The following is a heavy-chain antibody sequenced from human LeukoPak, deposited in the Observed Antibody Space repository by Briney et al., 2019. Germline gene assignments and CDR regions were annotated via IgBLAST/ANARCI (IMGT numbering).Heavy chain of an antibody. CDR3: VRGGDDGDYLKY. J-gene: IGHJ4*02. Sequence: GGSLRLSCVASGFTFSGYNMNWVRQAPGQGLEWISYISRSSSIFHADSVRGRFTISRDNAKNSLYLQMNSLRDGDTAVYYCVRGGDDGDYLKYWGRGTLVTVSS. V-gene: IGHV3-48*02. D-gene: IGHD4-17*01. CDR1: GFTFSGYN. CDR2: ISRSSSI.